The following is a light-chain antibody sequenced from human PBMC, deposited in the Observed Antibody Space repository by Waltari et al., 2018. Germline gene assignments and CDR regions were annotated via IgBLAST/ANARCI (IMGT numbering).Light chain of an antibody. CDR2: DNS. CDR3: GTWDSSLDSYV. J-gene: IGLJ1*01. CDR1: TTQICNYN. V-gene: IGLV1-51*01. Sequence: THPPTISAAPGQPVHSASSGLTTQICNYNVSWYQHLPGTAPKLLIFDNSQRPSGIPDRFSGSKSGKSATLGITGLQTGDEADYYCGTWDSSLDSYVFGSGSKVTVL.